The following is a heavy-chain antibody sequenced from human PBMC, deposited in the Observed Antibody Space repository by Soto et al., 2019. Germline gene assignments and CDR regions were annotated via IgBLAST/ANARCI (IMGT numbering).Heavy chain of an antibody. CDR1: GYTFTSYY. J-gene: IGHJ5*02. CDR3: ASVLPPGNWFDP. CDR2: INPSGGST. D-gene: IGHD2-8*02. V-gene: IGHV1-46*01. Sequence: ASVKVSGKASGYTFTSYYMHCVLQSPLQGLEWMGIINPSGGSTSYAQKFQGRVTMTRDTSTSTVYMELSSLRSEDTAVYYCASVLPPGNWFDPWGQGTLVTVSS.